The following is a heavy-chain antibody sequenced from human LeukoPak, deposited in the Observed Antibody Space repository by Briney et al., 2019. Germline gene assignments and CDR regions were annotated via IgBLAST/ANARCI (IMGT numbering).Heavy chain of an antibody. Sequence: SETLSLTCAVYGGSFSGYYWSWIRQPPGKGLEWIGEINHSGSTNYNPSLKSRVTISVDTSKNQFSLKLSSVTAADTAVYYCARVASQHKNDYWGQGTLVTVSS. V-gene: IGHV4-34*01. CDR3: ARVASQHKNDY. CDR2: INHSGST. J-gene: IGHJ4*02. CDR1: GGSFSGYY.